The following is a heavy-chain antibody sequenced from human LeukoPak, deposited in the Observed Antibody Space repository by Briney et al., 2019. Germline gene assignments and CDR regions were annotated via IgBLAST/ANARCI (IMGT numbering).Heavy chain of an antibody. V-gene: IGHV1-69*04. D-gene: IGHD6-19*01. CDR1: GGTFSSYA. J-gene: IGHJ4*02. CDR3: ARDLGIAVAGGH. Sequence: SVKVSCKASGGTFSSYAISWVRQAPGQGLEWMGRIIPILGIANYAQKFQGRVTITADKSTSTAYMELSSLRSEDTVVYYCARDLGIAVAGGHWGQGTLVTVSS. CDR2: IIPILGIA.